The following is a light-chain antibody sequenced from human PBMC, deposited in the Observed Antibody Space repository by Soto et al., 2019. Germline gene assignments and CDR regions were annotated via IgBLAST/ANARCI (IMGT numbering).Light chain of an antibody. V-gene: IGKV1-13*02. CDR2: DAF. CDR3: QQFNSYPLT. CDR1: QGISSA. Sequence: AIQLTQSPSSLSASVGDRVTITCQASQGISSALTWYQQKPGKAPKLLIYDAFSLERGVPSRFSGSGYGTDFTLTISSLQPEDFATYYCQQFNSYPLTFGQGTRLEIK. J-gene: IGKJ5*01.